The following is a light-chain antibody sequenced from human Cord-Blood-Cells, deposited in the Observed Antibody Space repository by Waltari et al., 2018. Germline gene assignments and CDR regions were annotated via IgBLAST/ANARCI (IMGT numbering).Light chain of an antibody. CDR2: QDS. CDR3: QAWDSSTEVV. V-gene: IGLV3-1*01. Sequence: SYELTQPPSVSVSPGQTASITCSGDKLGDKYACWYQQKPGHSPLLVIYQDSKRPSGTPERFSGSNSGNTATLTISGTQAMDEADYYCQAWDSSTEVVFGGGTKLTVL. CDR1: KLGDKY. J-gene: IGLJ2*01.